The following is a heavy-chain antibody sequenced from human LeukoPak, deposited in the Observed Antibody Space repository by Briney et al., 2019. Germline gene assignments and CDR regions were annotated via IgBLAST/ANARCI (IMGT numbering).Heavy chain of an antibody. CDR3: AKMRRGYTSSSVGY. J-gene: IGHJ4*02. D-gene: IGHD6-13*01. CDR2: ISDSGATT. CDR1: GFTFSSYA. Sequence: GGSLRLSCAASGFTFSSYAMSWVRRAPGKGLEWVSTISDSGATTYYADSVKGRFTISRDNSKNTLHLQMNSLRAEDTAVYYCAKMRRGYTSSSVGYWGQGTLVTVSS. V-gene: IGHV3-23*01.